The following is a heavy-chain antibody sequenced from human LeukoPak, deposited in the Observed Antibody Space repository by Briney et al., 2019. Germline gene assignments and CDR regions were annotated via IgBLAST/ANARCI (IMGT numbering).Heavy chain of an antibody. CDR3: ARRYGGFGEETFDP. CDR2: IYYSGST. V-gene: IGHV4-39*07. D-gene: IGHD3-10*01. J-gene: IGHJ5*02. CDR1: GGSISSSIYY. Sequence: SETLSLTCTVSGGSISSSIYYWGWIRQSSGKGLEWIGSIYYSGSTYYNPSLKSRVTISVDTSKNQFSLKLSSVTAADTAVYYCARRYGGFGEETFDPWGQGTLVTVSS.